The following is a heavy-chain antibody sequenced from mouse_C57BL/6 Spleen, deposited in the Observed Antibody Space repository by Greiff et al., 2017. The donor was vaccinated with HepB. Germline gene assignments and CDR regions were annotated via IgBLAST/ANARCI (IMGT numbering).Heavy chain of an antibody. Sequence: QVQLQQSGAELVKPGASVKLSCKASGYTFTSYWMQWVKQRPGQGLEWIGEIDPSDSYTNYNQKFKGKATLTVDTSSSTAYMQLSSLTSEDSAVYYCARRTAQAFDYWGQGTTLTVSS. D-gene: IGHD3-2*02. V-gene: IGHV1-50*01. CDR1: GYTFTSYW. CDR3: ARRTAQAFDY. J-gene: IGHJ2*01. CDR2: IDPSDSYT.